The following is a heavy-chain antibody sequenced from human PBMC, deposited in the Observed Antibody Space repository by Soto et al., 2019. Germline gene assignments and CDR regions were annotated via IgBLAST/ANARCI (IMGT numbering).Heavy chain of an antibody. D-gene: IGHD2-8*01. Sequence: QVQLQESGPGLVKPSGTLSLTCDVFGASITSSNWWSWVRQSPGGGLEWIGEVFHGGSTNYNPSLKSRVTVSVDKSKNQFSLILTSLTAADAAVYYCARDRRNFGVLFDTWGQGIRVTVSS. CDR2: VFHGGST. J-gene: IGHJ4*02. CDR3: ARDRRNFGVLFDT. CDR1: GASITSSNW. V-gene: IGHV4-4*02.